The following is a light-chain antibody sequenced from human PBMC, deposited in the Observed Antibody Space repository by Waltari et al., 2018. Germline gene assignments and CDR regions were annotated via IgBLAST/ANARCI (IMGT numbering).Light chain of an antibody. CDR2: DAS. V-gene: IGKV3-11*01. J-gene: IGKJ5*01. CDR3: QQRSNWPPIT. CDR1: RSVSSY. Sequence: EVVLTQSPATLSLSPGERATLSCRASRSVSSYLAWYQQKPGQAPRLLIYDASNRATGIPAMCSGSGSGTDFTLTISTLEPEDFAVYYCQQRSNWPPITFGQGTRLEIK.